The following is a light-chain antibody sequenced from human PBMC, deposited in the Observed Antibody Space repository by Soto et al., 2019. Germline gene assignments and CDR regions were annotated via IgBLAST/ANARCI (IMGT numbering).Light chain of an antibody. V-gene: IGKV3-11*01. J-gene: IGKJ1*01. CDR2: DAS. CDR3: QHYKMYSPWT. CDR1: QSVSSY. Sequence: EIVLTQSPATLSLSPGERATLSCRASQSVSSYLAWYQQKPGQAPRLLIYDASNRATGIPARFSGSGSGTDFTLTISSLQPDDFATYYCQHYKMYSPWTFGQGTKVDIK.